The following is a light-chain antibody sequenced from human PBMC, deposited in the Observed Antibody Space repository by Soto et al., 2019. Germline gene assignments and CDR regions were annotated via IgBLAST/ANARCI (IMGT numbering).Light chain of an antibody. Sequence: EIVMTQSPATLSVSLGERVTLSCRASQSVFSSLAWYQQKPGQAPRLLIYGAATRPIGIPARFSGSGSGTEFTLTISSLQSDDCATYYCQQYENYWTFGQGTRVEIK. V-gene: IGKV3-15*01. J-gene: IGKJ1*01. CDR2: GAA. CDR1: QSVFSS. CDR3: QQYENYWT.